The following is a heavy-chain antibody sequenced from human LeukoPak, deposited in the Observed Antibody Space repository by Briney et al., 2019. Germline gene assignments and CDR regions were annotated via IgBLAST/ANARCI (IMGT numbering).Heavy chain of an antibody. V-gene: IGHV4-34*01. D-gene: IGHD5-24*01. Sequence: SETLSLTCAVYGGSFSAYYWSWIRQPPGKGLEWIGEINHSGSTIYNPSLKSRVTISVDTSKNQFSLKLSSVTAADTAVYYCARYGKGRWLTSTRPFWYFDLWGRGTLVTVSS. CDR1: GGSFSAYY. CDR2: INHSGST. CDR3: ARYGKGRWLTSTRPFWYFDL. J-gene: IGHJ2*01.